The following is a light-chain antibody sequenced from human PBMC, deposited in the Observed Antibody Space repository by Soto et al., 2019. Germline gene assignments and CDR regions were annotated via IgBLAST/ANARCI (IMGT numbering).Light chain of an antibody. V-gene: IGKV3-11*01. CDR1: QSVGKY. J-gene: IGKJ1*01. CDR3: QQRGNRPPWT. CDR2: DAS. Sequence: EIVMTQSPATLSLSPGERATLSCRASQSVGKYLVWYQQKPGQAPRLLIYDASNRATGIPARFSGSGSGTAFTLPNSSREPEDFAVYYCQQRGNRPPWTFGQGTKVKIK.